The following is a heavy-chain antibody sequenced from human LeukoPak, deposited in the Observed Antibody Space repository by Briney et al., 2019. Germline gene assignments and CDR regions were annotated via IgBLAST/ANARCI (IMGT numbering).Heavy chain of an antibody. CDR3: ATGGFTMIVVGLRAFDI. D-gene: IGHD3-22*01. J-gene: IGHJ3*02. CDR1: GYTFTGYY. CDR2: INPNSGGT. V-gene: IGHV1-2*02. Sequence: GASVKVSCKASGYTFTGYYMHWVRQAPGQGLEWMGWINPNSGGTNYAQKFQGRVTMTRDTSISTAYMELSRLRSDDTAVYYCATGGFTMIVVGLRAFDIWGQGTMVTVSS.